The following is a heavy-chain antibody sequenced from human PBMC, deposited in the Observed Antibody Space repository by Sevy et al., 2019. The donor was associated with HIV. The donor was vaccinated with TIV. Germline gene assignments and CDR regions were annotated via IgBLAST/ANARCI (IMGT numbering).Heavy chain of an antibody. CDR1: GFTFSSYA. V-gene: IGHV3-23*01. Sequence: GGSLRLSCAASGFTFSSYAMSWVRQAPGKGLEWVSTISGSGGSTYHADSVKGRFTISRDNSKNTLYLQMNSLRAEDTAVYYCAKGLGWGGLDKNGFDIWGHGTMVTVSS. D-gene: IGHD2-21*01. J-gene: IGHJ3*02. CDR3: AKGLGWGGLDKNGFDI. CDR2: ISGSGGST.